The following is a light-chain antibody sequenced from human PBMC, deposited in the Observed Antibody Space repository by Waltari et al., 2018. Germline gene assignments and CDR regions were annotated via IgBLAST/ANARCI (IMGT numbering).Light chain of an antibody. CDR2: DKN. J-gene: IGLJ2*01. V-gene: IGLV3-19*01. CDR3: HSRDASGVAGS. CDR1: SLRSYY. Sequence: SSELTQDPAVSVAMGQTVRITCQGDSLRSYYESWYQQRPGQAPILVIYDKNNRPSGVPYRFSGSSSHNTGSLTITVAQAEDEASYYCHSRDASGVAGSFGGGTKLTVL.